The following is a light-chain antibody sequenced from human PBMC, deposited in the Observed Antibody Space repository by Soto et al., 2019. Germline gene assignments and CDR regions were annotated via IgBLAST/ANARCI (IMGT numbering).Light chain of an antibody. V-gene: IGLV1-47*02. CDR1: SSNIGSNY. CDR2: SNN. Sequence: QSALTQPPSASGTPGQRVTISCSGSSSNIGSNYVCWYQHLPGTAPKLLIYSNNQRPSGVPDRFSGSKSGTSASLAISGLRSEDEADYYCATWDDSLSGHYVFGTGTKLTVL. J-gene: IGLJ1*01. CDR3: ATWDDSLSGHYV.